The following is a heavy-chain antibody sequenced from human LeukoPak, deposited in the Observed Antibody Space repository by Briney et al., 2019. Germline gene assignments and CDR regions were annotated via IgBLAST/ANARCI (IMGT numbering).Heavy chain of an antibody. CDR1: GGSLSSHY. J-gene: IGHJ4*02. CDR3: ARHRASYFDL. V-gene: IGHV4-59*11. Sequence: ASETLSLNCSVSGGSLSSHYWSWIRQPPGKGLEWIGYIYYTGSTDYSPSLKSRVTISVDTSKNQVSLKMNSVTAADTAVYYCARHRASYFDLWGQGTLVTVSS. CDR2: IYYTGST.